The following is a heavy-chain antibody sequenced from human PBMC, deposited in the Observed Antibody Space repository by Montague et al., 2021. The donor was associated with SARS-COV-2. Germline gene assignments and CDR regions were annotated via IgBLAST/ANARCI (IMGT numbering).Heavy chain of an antibody. V-gene: IGHV4-39*07. D-gene: IGHD2-8*02. J-gene: IGHJ4*02. CDR2: VDSAGXT. CDR3: ARDEYNRYWYKY. Sequence: SETLSLTCTVSAGSLSSRSNYWGWIRQPPGMGLRWIGSVDSAGXTXYXXXXKSRVTISLDTSKNQFSLKLSSVTAADTAVYYCARDEYNRYWYKYWGQGALVTVSS. CDR1: AGSLSSRSNY.